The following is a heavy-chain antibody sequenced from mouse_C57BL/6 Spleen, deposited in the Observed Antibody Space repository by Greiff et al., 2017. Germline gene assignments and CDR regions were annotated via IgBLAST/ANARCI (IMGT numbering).Heavy chain of an antibody. CDR2: IYPSDSET. CDR3: ASSTSYYGNYGFAY. Sequence: QVHVKQSGAELVRPGSSVKLSCKASGYTFTSYWLEWVKQRPGQGLEWLGNIYPSDSETHYNQKFKDKATLTVDKSSSTAYMQLSSLTSEDAAVNYYASSTSYYGNYGFAYWGQGTLVTVSA. J-gene: IGHJ3*01. V-gene: IGHV1-61*01. CDR1: GYTFTSYW. D-gene: IGHD2-10*01.